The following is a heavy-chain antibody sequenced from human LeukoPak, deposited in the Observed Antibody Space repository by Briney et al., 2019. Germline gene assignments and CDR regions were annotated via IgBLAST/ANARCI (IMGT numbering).Heavy chain of an antibody. CDR3: ARADYYGSGSDLGAFDI. J-gene: IGHJ3*02. CDR1: GGTFSSYA. CDR2: LIPIFGTA. V-gene: IGHV1-69*13. Sequence: SVKVSCKASGGTFSSYAISWVRQAPGQGLEWMGGLIPIFGTANYAQKFQGRVTITADESTSTAYMELSSLRSEDTAVYYCARADYYGSGSDLGAFDIWGQGTMVTVSS. D-gene: IGHD3-10*01.